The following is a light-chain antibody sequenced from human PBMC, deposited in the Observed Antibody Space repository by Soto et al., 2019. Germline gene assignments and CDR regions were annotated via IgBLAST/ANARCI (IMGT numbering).Light chain of an antibody. CDR1: LSVANY. CDR3: QQSHTLPFT. J-gene: IGKJ4*01. V-gene: IGKV1-39*01. CDR2: AAS. Sequence: DIQMTQSPSSLSASVGDRVTITCRANLSVANYLHWYQQKSGRVPKLLIYAASNLQRGVPSRFSGGGSGTDFSLTISSLRLEDFETYFCQQSHTLPFTFGGGTKVEIE.